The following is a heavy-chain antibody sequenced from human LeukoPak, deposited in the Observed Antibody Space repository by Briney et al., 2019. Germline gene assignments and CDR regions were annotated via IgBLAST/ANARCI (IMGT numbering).Heavy chain of an antibody. J-gene: IGHJ3*02. CDR3: ARHYYGGSGAFDI. CDR1: GGSISSYY. CDR2: IYYSGTT. Sequence: SETLSLTCTVSGGSISSYYWSWIRQPPWKGLEWIGYIYYSGTTYYNPSLKSRVTMSVDTSKKQFSLTLSFVTAADTAIYYCARHYYGGSGAFDIWGQGTMVTVS. D-gene: IGHD4-23*01. V-gene: IGHV4-59*08.